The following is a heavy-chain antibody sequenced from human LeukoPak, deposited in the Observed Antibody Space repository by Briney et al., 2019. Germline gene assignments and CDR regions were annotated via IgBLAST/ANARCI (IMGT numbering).Heavy chain of an antibody. CDR2: IYTSGST. Sequence: PSETLSLTCTVSGGSISSGSYYWSWIRQPAGKGLEWIGRIYTSGSTNYNPSLKSRVTISVDTSKNQFSLKLSSVTAADTAVYYCARDHTHYDFWSGYSGHYYYYMDVWGKGTTVTVSS. D-gene: IGHD3-3*01. CDR3: ARDHTHYDFWSGYSGHYYYYMDV. J-gene: IGHJ6*03. V-gene: IGHV4-61*02. CDR1: GGSISSGSYY.